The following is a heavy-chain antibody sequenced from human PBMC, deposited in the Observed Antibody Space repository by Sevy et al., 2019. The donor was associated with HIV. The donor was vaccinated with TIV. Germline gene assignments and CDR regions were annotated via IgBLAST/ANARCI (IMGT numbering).Heavy chain of an antibody. CDR2: VNPKSGGT. D-gene: IGHD1-26*01. Sequence: ASVKVSCKASGYTSTGYYIQWVRQAPEQGLEWMGWVNPKSGGTNYAQKFQGRVTMTRDTSISTAYMELSSLRSDDTAVYYCARDRLEGAPDGFEIWGQGTRVTVSS. V-gene: IGHV1-2*02. J-gene: IGHJ3*02. CDR3: ARDRLEGAPDGFEI. CDR1: GYTSTGYY.